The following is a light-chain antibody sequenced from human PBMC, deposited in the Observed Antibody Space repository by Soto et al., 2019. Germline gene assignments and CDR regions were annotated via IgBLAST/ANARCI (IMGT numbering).Light chain of an antibody. Sequence: DIQMTQSPSTLSASVGDRVAITCRASQSISTWLAWYQQKPGKAPELLIYDASALESGVPSRFRGSGSGTEFTLTITSLQPDDFGTYYCQHYNSYWGTFGQGTRVEIK. CDR1: QSISTW. V-gene: IGKV1-5*01. CDR2: DAS. J-gene: IGKJ1*01. CDR3: QHYNSYWGT.